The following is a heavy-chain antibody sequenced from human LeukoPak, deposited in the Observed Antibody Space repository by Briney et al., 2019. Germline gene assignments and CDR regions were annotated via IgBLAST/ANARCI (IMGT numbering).Heavy chain of an antibody. CDR3: ASIILGGYCSGGSCYSGGYFDY. V-gene: IGHV1-69*01. CDR2: IIPIFGTA. J-gene: IGHJ4*02. Sequence: ASVKVSCKASGGTFSSYAISWVRQAPGQGLEWMGGIIPIFGTANYAQKFQGRVTITADESTSTAYMELSSLRSEDTAVYYCASIILGGYCSGGSCYSGGYFDYWGQGTLVTVSS. D-gene: IGHD2-15*01. CDR1: GGTFSSYA.